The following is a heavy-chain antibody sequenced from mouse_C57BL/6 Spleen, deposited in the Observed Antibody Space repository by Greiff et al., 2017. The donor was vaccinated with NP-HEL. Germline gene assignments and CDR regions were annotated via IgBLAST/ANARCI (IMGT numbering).Heavy chain of an antibody. Sequence: EVKLQESGPGLVKPSQSLSLTCSVTGYSITSGYYWNWIRQFPGNKLEWMGYISYDGSNNYNPTLKNRISITRDTSKNQFFLKLNSVTTEDTATYYCASVVTRYYFDYWGQGTTLTVSS. V-gene: IGHV3-6*01. CDR3: ASVVTRYYFDY. CDR1: GYSITSGYY. J-gene: IGHJ2*01. CDR2: ISYDGSN. D-gene: IGHD2-1*01.